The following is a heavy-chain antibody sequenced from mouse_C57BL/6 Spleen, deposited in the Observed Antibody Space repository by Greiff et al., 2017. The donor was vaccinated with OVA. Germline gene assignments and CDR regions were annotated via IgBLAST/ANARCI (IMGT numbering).Heavy chain of an antibody. CDR2: IYPSDSET. CDR1: GYTFTSYW. D-gene: IGHD1-1*01. J-gene: IGHJ3*01. Sequence: VQLQQPGAELVRPGSSVKLSCKASGYTFTSYWMDWVKQRPGQGLEWIGNIYPSDSETHYNQKFKDKATLTVDKSSSTAYMQLSSLTSEDSAVYYCARREDYYGSSSWFAYGGQGTLVTVSA. V-gene: IGHV1-61*01. CDR3: ARREDYYGSSSWFAY.